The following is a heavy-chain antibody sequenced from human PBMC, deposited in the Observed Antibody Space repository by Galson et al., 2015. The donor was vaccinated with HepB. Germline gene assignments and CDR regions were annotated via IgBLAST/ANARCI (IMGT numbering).Heavy chain of an antibody. V-gene: IGHV3-30*04. D-gene: IGHD5-12*01. Sequence: SLRLSCAASGFTFSSYAMHWVRQAPGKGLEWVAVISYDGSNKYYADSVKGRFTISRDNSKNTLYLQMNSLRAEDTAVYYCARGGYSGYDSNYWGQGTLVTVSS. CDR1: GFTFSSYA. J-gene: IGHJ4*02. CDR2: ISYDGSNK. CDR3: ARGGYSGYDSNY.